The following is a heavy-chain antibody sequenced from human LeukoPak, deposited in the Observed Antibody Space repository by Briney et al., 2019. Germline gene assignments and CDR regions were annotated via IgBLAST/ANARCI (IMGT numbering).Heavy chain of an antibody. V-gene: IGHV3-23*01. CDR1: GFTFSSYA. CDR2: ISGSGGTT. J-gene: IGHJ3*02. D-gene: IGHD1-26*01. CDR3: ARDPMYSGSYYAFDN. Sequence: PGGSLRLSYATSGFTFSSYAMSWVRQAPGKGLEWVSDISGSGGTTYYADSVRGRFTISRDNSKNTLYLQMSSLRADDTAVYYCARDPMYSGSYYAFDNSGQGTMVTVSS.